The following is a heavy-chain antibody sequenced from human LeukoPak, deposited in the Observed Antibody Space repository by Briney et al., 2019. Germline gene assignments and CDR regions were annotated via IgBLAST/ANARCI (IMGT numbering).Heavy chain of an antibody. CDR2: VYHSGST. CDR3: ARARLAAATHAGYYYMDV. Sequence: PSETLSLTCAVSGGSISSSNWWSWVRQPPGKGLEWIGEVYHSGSTNYNPSLKSRVTISVDKSKNQFSLKLSSVTAADTAVYYCARARLAAATHAGYYYMDVWGKGTTVTVSS. J-gene: IGHJ6*03. D-gene: IGHD6-25*01. V-gene: IGHV4-4*02. CDR1: GGSISSSNW.